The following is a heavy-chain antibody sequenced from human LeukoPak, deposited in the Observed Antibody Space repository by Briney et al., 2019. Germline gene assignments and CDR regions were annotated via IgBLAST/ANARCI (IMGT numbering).Heavy chain of an antibody. CDR2: IYYSGST. CDR1: GGPISSSSYY. D-gene: IGHD6-6*01. Sequence: SETLSLTCTVSGGPISSSSYYWGWIRQPPGKGLEWIGSIYYSGSTYYNPSLKSRVTISVDTSKNQFSLKLSSVTAADTAVYYCARDSIAARPPFDYWGQGTLVTVSS. V-gene: IGHV4-39*07. J-gene: IGHJ4*02. CDR3: ARDSIAARPPFDY.